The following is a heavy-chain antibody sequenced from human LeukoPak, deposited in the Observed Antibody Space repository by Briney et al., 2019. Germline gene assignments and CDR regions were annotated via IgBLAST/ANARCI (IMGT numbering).Heavy chain of an antibody. V-gene: IGHV1-2*02. CDR2: INPNSGGT. Sequence: ASVKVSCKASGYTFTGYYIHWVRQAPGQGLEWMGWINPNSGGTNYAQKFQGRVTMTRDTSISTAYMELSRLRSDDTAVYYCATINYYDSSLFDYWGQGTLVTVSS. J-gene: IGHJ4*02. CDR3: ATINYYDSSLFDY. CDR1: GYTFTGYY. D-gene: IGHD3-22*01.